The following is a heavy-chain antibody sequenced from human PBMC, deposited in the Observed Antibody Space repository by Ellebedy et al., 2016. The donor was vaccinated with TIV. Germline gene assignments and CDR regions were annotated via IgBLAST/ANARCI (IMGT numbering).Heavy chain of an antibody. J-gene: IGHJ4*02. CDR3: ARHGSTGRWLQLDY. CDR1: DGSISNYY. V-gene: IGHV4-59*08. CDR2: IYSSGST. D-gene: IGHD5-24*01. Sequence: SETLSLTXTVSDGSISNYYWSWIRQPPGKGLEWIGFIYSSGSTNYNPSLQSRVTISVDTSKNQFFLKLSSVTAADTAVYYCARHGSTGRWLQLDYWGQGSLVTVSS.